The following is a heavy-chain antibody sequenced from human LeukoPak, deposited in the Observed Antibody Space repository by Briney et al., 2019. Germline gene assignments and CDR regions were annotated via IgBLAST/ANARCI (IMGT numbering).Heavy chain of an antibody. CDR3: AREESCGGDCPIDY. V-gene: IGHV3-7*01. D-gene: IGHD2-21*02. CDR2: IKQDGSEK. CDR1: GFTFSDYY. Sequence: GGSLRLSCAASGFTFSDYYMSWIRQAPGKGLEWVANIKQDGSEKYYVDSVKGRFTISRDNAKNSLYLQMNSLRAEDTAVYYCAREESCGGDCPIDYWGQGTLVTVSS. J-gene: IGHJ4*02.